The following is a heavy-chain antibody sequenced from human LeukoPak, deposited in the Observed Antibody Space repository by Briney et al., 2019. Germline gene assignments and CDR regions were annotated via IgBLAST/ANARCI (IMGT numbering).Heavy chain of an antibody. CDR2: INHSGST. D-gene: IGHD2-15*01. CDR1: GGSFSGYY. CDR3: ARRLLGYCSGGSCYSGYFQH. Sequence: SETLSLTCAVYGGSFSGYYWSWVRQPPGKGLEWIGEINHSGSTNSNPSLKSRVTVSVDTSKNLFSLKLSSVTAADTAVYYCARRLLGYCSGGSCYSGYFQHWGQGTLVTVSS. J-gene: IGHJ1*01. V-gene: IGHV4-34*01.